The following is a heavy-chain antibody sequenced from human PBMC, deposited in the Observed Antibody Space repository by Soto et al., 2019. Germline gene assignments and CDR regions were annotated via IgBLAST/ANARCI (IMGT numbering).Heavy chain of an antibody. V-gene: IGHV6-1*01. CDR2: TYYRSKWYN. Sequence: SQTLSLTCAISGDSVSSNSAAWNWIRQSPSRGLEWLGKTYYRSKWYNEYAESVKSRITISPDTSKNQFSLQLNSVTPEDTAVYYCARNQGSISVAGGFYYNGMDVWGQGTTVTVSS. CDR3: ARNQGSISVAGGFYYNGMDV. CDR1: GDSVSSNSAA. J-gene: IGHJ6*02. D-gene: IGHD6-19*01.